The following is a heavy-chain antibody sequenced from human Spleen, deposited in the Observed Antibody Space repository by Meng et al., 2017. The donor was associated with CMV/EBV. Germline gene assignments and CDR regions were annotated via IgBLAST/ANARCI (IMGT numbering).Heavy chain of an antibody. V-gene: IGHV4-4*07. CDR3: ARGYFVDWFPNRFDY. J-gene: IGHJ4*02. CDR1: GGSSSSYY. CDR2: IYTSGST. Sequence: SGQGLGKPSATLSLTCTVSGGSSSSYYWSWIRQPAGKGLEWIGRIYTSGSTNYNPSLKSRVTMSVDTSISTAYMELSRLRSDDTAVYYCARGYFVDWFPNRFDYWGQGTLVTVSS. D-gene: IGHD3-9*01.